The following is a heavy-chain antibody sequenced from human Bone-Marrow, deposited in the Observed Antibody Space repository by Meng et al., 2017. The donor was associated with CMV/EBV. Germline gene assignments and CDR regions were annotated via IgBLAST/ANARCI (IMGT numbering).Heavy chain of an antibody. CDR2: IYYSGST. CDR3: ARESSSSAYYYYYGMDV. D-gene: IGHD6-6*01. Sequence: SETLSLTCTVSGGSISSYYWSWIRQPPGKGLEWIGYIYYSGSTNYNPPLKSRVTISVDTSKNQFSLKLSSVTAADTAVYYCARESSSSAYYYYYGMDVWGQGTTVTVSS. CDR1: GGSISSYY. J-gene: IGHJ6*01. V-gene: IGHV4-59*01.